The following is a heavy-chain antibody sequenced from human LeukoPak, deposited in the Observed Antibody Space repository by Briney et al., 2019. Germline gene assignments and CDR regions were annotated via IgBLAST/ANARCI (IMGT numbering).Heavy chain of an antibody. Sequence: ETLSLTCTASDDSISRDFWTWIRQPPGKGLEWVSTISVASNTFYADSVKGRFTISRDNSRNTVYLQMTSLRADDTAVYYCADYGVSGVRNNFYWGQGTLVTVSS. CDR3: ADYGVSGVRNNFY. CDR1: DDSISRDF. J-gene: IGHJ4*02. CDR2: ISVASNT. V-gene: IGHV3-53*01. D-gene: IGHD3-3*01.